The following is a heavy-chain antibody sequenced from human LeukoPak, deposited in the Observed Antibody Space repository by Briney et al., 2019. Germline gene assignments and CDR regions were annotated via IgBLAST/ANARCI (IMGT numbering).Heavy chain of an antibody. CDR2: TRNRTKSYST. Sequence: PGGSLRLSCAVSGLIFSDHYIDWVRQAAGKGLEWVGRTRNRTKSYSTAYAASVTGRFTISRDDSKNSVYLQMSSLKSEDTAVYYCVRVCDSGCQAAHAFDIWGQGTMVSVSS. J-gene: IGHJ3*02. V-gene: IGHV3-72*01. CDR3: VRVCDSGCQAAHAFDI. D-gene: IGHD5-12*01. CDR1: GLIFSDHY.